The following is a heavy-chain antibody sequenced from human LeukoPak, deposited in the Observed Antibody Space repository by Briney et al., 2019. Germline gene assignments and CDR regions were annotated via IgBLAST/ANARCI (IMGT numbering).Heavy chain of an antibody. CDR2: MNPNSGNT. V-gene: IGHV1-8*01. J-gene: IGHJ4*02. CDR3: ARDKYYYDSSGLRSPLSDY. D-gene: IGHD3-22*01. CDR1: GYTFTSYD. Sequence: ASLKVSCKASGYTFTSYDINWVRQATGQGLEWMGWMNPNSGNTGYAQKFQGRVTMTRNTSISTAYMELSSLRSEDTAVYYCARDKYYYDSSGLRSPLSDYWGQGTLVTVSS.